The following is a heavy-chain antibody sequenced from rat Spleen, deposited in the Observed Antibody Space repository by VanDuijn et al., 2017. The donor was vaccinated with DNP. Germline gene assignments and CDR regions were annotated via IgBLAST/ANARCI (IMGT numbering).Heavy chain of an antibody. CDR1: GFTFNNYG. D-gene: IGHD1-11*01. V-gene: IGHV5S23*01. CDR3: ARGGRSYFDY. CDR2: ISAGGYNT. Sequence: EVLLVESGGGLVQSGRSLKLSCAASGFTFNNYGMAWVRQAPTKGLEWVASISAGGYNTYYRDSVKGRFTISRDNAKNTLYLQMNSLRSEDTATYYCARGGRSYFDYWGQGVMVTVSS. J-gene: IGHJ2*01.